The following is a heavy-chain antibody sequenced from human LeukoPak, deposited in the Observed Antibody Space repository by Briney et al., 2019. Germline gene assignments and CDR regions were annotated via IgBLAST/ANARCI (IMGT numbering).Heavy chain of an antibody. J-gene: IGHJ4*02. CDR3: AAIAARPGVDY. V-gene: IGHV3-72*01. CDR1: GFTFSDHY. CDR2: TGNKANSYTT. Sequence: GGSLRLSCAASGFTFSDHYMDWVRQAPGKGLEWVGRTGNKANSYTTEYAASVKGRFTISRDDSKNSLYLQMNSLKTEDTAVYYCAAIAARPGVDYWGQGTLVTVSS. D-gene: IGHD6-6*01.